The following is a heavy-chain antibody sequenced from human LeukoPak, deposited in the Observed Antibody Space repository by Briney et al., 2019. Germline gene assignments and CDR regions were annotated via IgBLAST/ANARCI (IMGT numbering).Heavy chain of an antibody. Sequence: GSLRLSCAASGFIFSNAWMNWVRQAPGKGLEWVGHIKSKTDGGTTDYAAPVKGRFTISRDDSKNTLYLQMNSLKTEDTAVYYCIRYGYNLAEYYQHWGQGTLVTVSS. D-gene: IGHD5-24*01. CDR3: IRYGYNLAEYYQH. CDR1: GFIFSNAW. V-gene: IGHV3-15*07. J-gene: IGHJ1*01. CDR2: IKSKTDGGTT.